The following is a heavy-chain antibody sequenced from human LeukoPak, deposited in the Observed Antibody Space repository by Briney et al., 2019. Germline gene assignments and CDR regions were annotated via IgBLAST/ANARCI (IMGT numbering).Heavy chain of an antibody. CDR1: GGSFSGYY. CDR3: ARHRSDIVVVPAASYFDL. J-gene: IGHJ2*01. Sequence: SETLSLTCAVYGGSFSGYYWSWIRQPPGKGLEWIGEINHSGSTNYNPSLKSRVTISVDTSKNQFSLKLSSVTAADTAVYYCARHRSDIVVVPAASYFDLWGRGTLVTVSS. CDR2: INHSGST. D-gene: IGHD2-2*01. V-gene: IGHV4-34*01.